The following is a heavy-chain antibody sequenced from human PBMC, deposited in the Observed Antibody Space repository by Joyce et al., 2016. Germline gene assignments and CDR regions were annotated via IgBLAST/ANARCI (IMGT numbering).Heavy chain of an antibody. CDR2: IKQDGSAV. CDR1: GFTFSGNS. CDR3: ARGKAFDV. J-gene: IGHJ3*01. V-gene: IGHV3-7*01. Sequence: EVQLVESGGGLVQPGGSLRLSCAASGFTFSGNSMSWLRQAPGGGLEWVANIKQDGSAVYYLDSGKGRFTVSRDNARRLVHLQMVSLRVEDTALYYCARGKAFDVGGQGTMVTVSS.